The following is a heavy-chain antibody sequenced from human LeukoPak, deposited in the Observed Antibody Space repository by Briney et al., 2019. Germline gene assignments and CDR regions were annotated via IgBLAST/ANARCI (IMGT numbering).Heavy chain of an antibody. Sequence: GGSLRLSCAASGFTFSSYWMSWVRQAPGKGLEWVANIKQDGSEKYYVDSVKGRFTISRDNAKNSLYLQMNSLRAEDTAVYYCARVGCSGGSCYSGRGPFDPWGQGTLSPSPQ. CDR2: IKQDGSEK. J-gene: IGHJ5*02. CDR1: GFTFSSYW. V-gene: IGHV3-7*01. CDR3: ARVGCSGGSCYSGRGPFDP. D-gene: IGHD2-15*01.